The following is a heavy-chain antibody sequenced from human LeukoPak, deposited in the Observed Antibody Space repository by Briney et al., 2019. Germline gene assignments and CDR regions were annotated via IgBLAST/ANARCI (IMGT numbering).Heavy chain of an antibody. CDR1: GFTFSSYA. J-gene: IGHJ4*02. CDR2: ISGSGGST. Sequence: GVSLRLSCAASGFTFSSYAMGWVRQAPGKGLEWVSAISGSGGSTYYADSVKGRFTISRDNSKNTLYLQMNSLRAEDTAVYYCAKANYDFWSGSKYYFDYWGQGTLVTVSS. CDR3: AKANYDFWSGSKYYFDY. D-gene: IGHD3-3*01. V-gene: IGHV3-23*01.